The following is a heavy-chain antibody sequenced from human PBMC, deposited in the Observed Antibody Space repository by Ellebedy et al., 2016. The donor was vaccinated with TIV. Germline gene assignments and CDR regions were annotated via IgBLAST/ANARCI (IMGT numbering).Heavy chain of an antibody. CDR3: AKDHAGAMVF. D-gene: IGHD5-18*01. CDR2: ISYDGFNK. V-gene: IGHV3-30*18. CDR1: GFTFTIFD. Sequence: GGSLRLXCAASGFTFTIFDMHWVRQAPGKGLEWVAIISYDGFNKYYADSVKGRFTISRDNSKNTLYLQMNSLRAEDTAVYYCAKDHAGAMVFWGQGTLVTVSS. J-gene: IGHJ4*02.